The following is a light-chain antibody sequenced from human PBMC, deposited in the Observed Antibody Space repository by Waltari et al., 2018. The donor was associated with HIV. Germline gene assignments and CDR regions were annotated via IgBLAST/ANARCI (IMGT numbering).Light chain of an antibody. CDR1: SGNIASNY. J-gene: IGLJ3*02. V-gene: IGLV6-57*01. CDR2: EDN. CDR3: QSYDSSNFCV. Sequence: NFMLTQPHSVSESPGKKVTISCTRSSGNIASNYVHWYQLRPGPSPTTVLYEDNQRPSGVPDLFAGAIDSSSNSASRTISGLKTEDEADYYCQSYDSSNFCVCGGGTKLTVL.